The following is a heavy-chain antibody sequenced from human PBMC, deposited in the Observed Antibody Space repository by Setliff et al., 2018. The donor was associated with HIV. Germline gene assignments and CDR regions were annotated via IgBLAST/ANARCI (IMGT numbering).Heavy chain of an antibody. Sequence: PSETLSLTCTVSGDSIITYYWTWIRQPPGKGLEWIGYIHHSGSSDYTPSLRSRVTISVDTSKNQFSLKLSSVTAADTAVYYCARQPRWLQFPRYFDYWGQGTLVTVSS. CDR1: GDSIITYY. V-gene: IGHV4-59*08. D-gene: IGHD5-12*01. CDR3: ARQPRWLQFPRYFDY. CDR2: IHHSGSS. J-gene: IGHJ4*02.